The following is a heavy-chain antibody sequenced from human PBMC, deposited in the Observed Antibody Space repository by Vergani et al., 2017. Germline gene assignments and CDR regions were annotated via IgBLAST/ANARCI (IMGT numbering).Heavy chain of an antibody. J-gene: IGHJ2*01. CDR1: GFTFDDYA. V-gene: IGHV3-9*01. D-gene: IGHD3-3*01. Sequence: EVPLVESGGGLVQPGRSLRLFCAASGFTFDDYAMHWVRQAPGKGLEWVPGISWNSGSIGYADSVKGRFTHSRDNAKNSLYLQMNSLRAEDTALYYCAKDHYDFWSGYPNLSPFDLWGRGTLVTVSS. CDR2: ISWNSGSI. CDR3: AKDHYDFWSGYPNLSPFDL.